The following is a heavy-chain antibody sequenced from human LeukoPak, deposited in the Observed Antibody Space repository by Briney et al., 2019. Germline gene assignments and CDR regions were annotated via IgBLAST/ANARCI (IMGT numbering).Heavy chain of an antibody. Sequence: GGSLRLSCAASGITLSTNYMSWVRQAPGKGLEWVSVIYSDGSTSYADSVKGRFTLSRDNSKNTVYLQVSSLRVEDTAVYYCFNYAYWGQGTLVTVSS. CDR1: GITLSTNY. CDR3: FNYAY. D-gene: IGHD3-16*01. CDR2: IYSDGST. V-gene: IGHV3-66*01. J-gene: IGHJ4*02.